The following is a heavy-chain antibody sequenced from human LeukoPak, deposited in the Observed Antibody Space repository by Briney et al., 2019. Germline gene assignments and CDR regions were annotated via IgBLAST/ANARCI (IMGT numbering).Heavy chain of an antibody. CDR3: ARIGYNHYFDY. J-gene: IGHJ4*02. Sequence: ASVNVSCKASGYTFTDYYLHWVRQAPGPGLEWMGWINPNSAGPNYTQTFQGRVTMTRDTSITTTYLELSRLRSDNTAVYYCARIGYNHYFDYWGQGTLVTVSS. D-gene: IGHD5-24*01. CDR2: INPNSAGP. CDR1: GYTFTDYY. V-gene: IGHV1-2*02.